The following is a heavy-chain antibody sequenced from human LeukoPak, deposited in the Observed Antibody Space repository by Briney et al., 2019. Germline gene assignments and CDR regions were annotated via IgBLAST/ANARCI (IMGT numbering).Heavy chain of an antibody. CDR3: ARVPYGDYFDY. CDR1: GFTFSSYG. CDR2: VWYDGSKK. V-gene: IGHV3-33*01. J-gene: IGHJ4*02. D-gene: IGHD4-17*01. Sequence: GGSLRLSCAASGFTFSSYGMHWVRQAPGKGPEWVAVVWYDGSKKYYADSVKGRFSISRDNSKNTLWLQMNSLRAEDTAVYYCARVPYGDYFDYWGQGTLVTVSS.